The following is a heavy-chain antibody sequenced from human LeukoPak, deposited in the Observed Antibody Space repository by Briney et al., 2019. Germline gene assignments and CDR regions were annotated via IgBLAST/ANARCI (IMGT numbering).Heavy chain of an antibody. Sequence: PSETLSLTCTVSGYSISSGYYWGWIRQPPGKGLEWIGSIYHSGSTYYNPSLKSRVTISVDTSKNQFSLKLSSVTAADTAVYYCARVRYFDWFYYYMDVWGKGTTVTISS. J-gene: IGHJ6*03. CDR3: ARVRYFDWFYYYMDV. D-gene: IGHD3-9*01. CDR2: IYHSGST. CDR1: GYSISSGYY. V-gene: IGHV4-38-2*02.